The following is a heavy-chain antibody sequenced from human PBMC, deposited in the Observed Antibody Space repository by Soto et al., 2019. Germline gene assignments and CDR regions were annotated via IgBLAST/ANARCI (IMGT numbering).Heavy chain of an antibody. D-gene: IGHD3-22*01. CDR2: INHSGGST. V-gene: IGHV1-46*01. Sequence: QVQLVQSGAEVKKPGASVKVSCKASGYTFTSYYMHWVRQAPGQGLEWMGIINHSGGSTSYAQTFQGRVNMTRDTSTSTVYMELSSLRSEDTAVYYCARDEQTYYYDSSGYFDWGQGTLVTVSS. J-gene: IGHJ4*02. CDR1: GYTFTSYY. CDR3: ARDEQTYYYDSSGYFD.